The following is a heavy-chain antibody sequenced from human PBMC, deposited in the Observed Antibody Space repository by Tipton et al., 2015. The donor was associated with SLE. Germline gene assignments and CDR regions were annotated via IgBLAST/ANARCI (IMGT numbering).Heavy chain of an antibody. V-gene: IGHV1-18*01. CDR2: ISAYNGNT. Sequence: QSGAEVKKPGASVKVSCKASGYTFTSYGISWVRQAPGQGLEWMGWISAYNGNTNYAQKLQGRVTMTTDTSTSTAYMELRSLRSDDTAVYYCASPGYCSSTSCYTRGAFDIWGQGTMVTVPS. CDR1: GYTFTSYG. CDR3: ASPGYCSSTSCYTRGAFDI. J-gene: IGHJ3*02. D-gene: IGHD2-2*02.